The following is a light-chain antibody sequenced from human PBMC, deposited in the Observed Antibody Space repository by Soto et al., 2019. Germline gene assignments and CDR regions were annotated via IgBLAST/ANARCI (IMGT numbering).Light chain of an antibody. V-gene: IGLV2-8*01. CDR1: SSDVGGYNY. J-gene: IGLJ3*02. CDR3: SSHAGIINVV. CDR2: EVT. Sequence: QTVVTQPPSASGSPGQSVTISCTGTSSDVGGYNYVSWYQQHPGKAPKLMIYEVTKRPSGVPDRFSGSKSGNTASLTVSGLLAEDEADYYCSSHAGIINVVFGGGTQRTGL.